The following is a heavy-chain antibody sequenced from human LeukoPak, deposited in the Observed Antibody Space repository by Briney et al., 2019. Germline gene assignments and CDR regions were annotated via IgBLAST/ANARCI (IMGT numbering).Heavy chain of an antibody. Sequence: SETLSLTCAVYGGSFSGYYWSWIRQPPGKGLEWIGEINHSGSTNYNPSLKSRVTISVDTSKNQFSLKLSSVTAADTAVYYCARHVIVGAGAFDIWGQGTVVTVSS. CDR3: ARHVIVGAGAFDI. D-gene: IGHD1-26*01. J-gene: IGHJ3*02. CDR2: INHSGST. CDR1: GGSFSGYY. V-gene: IGHV4-34*01.